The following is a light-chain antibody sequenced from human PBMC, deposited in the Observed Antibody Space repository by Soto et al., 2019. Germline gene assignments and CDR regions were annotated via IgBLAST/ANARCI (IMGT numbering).Light chain of an antibody. CDR2: AAS. CDR1: QSISSY. CDR3: QQTDTFPRP. Sequence: DIQMTQSPSSLSASVGDRVTITCRASQSISSYLNWYQHKPGKAPKLLIYAASSLQTGVPSRFSGSRSGTDFALTISSLQREDFATYYCQQTDTFPRPFGQGTKVEMK. V-gene: IGKV1-39*01. J-gene: IGKJ1*01.